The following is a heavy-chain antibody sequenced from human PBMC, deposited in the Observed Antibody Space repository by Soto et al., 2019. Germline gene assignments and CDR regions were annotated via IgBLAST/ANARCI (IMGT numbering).Heavy chain of an antibody. CDR2: ISPKSGGT. Sequence: ASVKVSCKASGYTFTGYYMHWVRQAPGQGFEWMGRISPKSGGTNYAQKFQGRVTMTWDTSLNTAYMELSSLMFEDTAVYYCARPPGYVSDCYYFDLWGQGTLVTVSS. D-gene: IGHD2-21*02. CDR3: ARPPGYVSDCYYFDL. V-gene: IGHV1-2*02. CDR1: GYTFTGYY. J-gene: IGHJ4*02.